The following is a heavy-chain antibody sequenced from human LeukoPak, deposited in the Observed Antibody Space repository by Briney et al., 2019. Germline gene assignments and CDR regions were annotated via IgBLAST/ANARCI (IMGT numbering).Heavy chain of an antibody. J-gene: IGHJ4*02. CDR2: FDPEDGET. D-gene: IGHD3-22*01. CDR3: ARTRGAFYYYDSSGPLGY. V-gene: IGHV1-24*01. Sequence: ASVKVSCKVSGYTLTELSMHWVRQAPGKGLEWMGGFDPEDGETIYAQKFQGRVTMTEDTSTSTAYMELRSLRSDDTAVYYCARTRGAFYYYDSSGPLGYWGQGTLVTVSS. CDR1: GYTLTELS.